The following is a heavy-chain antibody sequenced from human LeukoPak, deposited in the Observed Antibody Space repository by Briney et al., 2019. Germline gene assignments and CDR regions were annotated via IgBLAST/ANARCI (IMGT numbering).Heavy chain of an antibody. V-gene: IGHV5-51*03. D-gene: IGHD3-10*01. Sequence: GESLKISCKGSGYSFASYWIAWVRQMPGKGLEWMGIIYPGDSESRYSPSFQGQVTISADKSISTAYLQWSSLKASDTAMYYCARSAMVRGVIGEDDYWGQGTLVTVSS. CDR3: ARSAMVRGVIGEDDY. CDR2: IYPGDSES. J-gene: IGHJ4*02. CDR1: GYSFASYW.